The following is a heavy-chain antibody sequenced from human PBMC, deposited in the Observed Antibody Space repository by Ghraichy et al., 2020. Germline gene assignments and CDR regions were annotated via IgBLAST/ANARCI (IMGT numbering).Heavy chain of an antibody. J-gene: IGHJ2*01. CDR1: GFTFSSYG. CDR3: ARDDEYRTLWYFDL. D-gene: IGHD2/OR15-2a*01. V-gene: IGHV3-33*01. CDR2: IWYDGSNK. Sequence: GGSLRLSCAASGFTFSSYGMHWVRQAPGKGLEWVAVIWYDGSNKYYADSVKGRFTISRDNSKNTLYLQMNSLRAEDTAVYYCARDDEYRTLWYFDLWGRGTLVTVSS.